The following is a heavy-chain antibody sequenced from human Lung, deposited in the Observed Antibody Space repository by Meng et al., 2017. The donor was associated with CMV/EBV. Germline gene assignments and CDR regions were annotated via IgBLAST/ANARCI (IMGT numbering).Heavy chain of an antibody. CDR3: ARDRGSLWFGEFDY. Sequence: GGSLRLSCAASGFTFSSYAMHWVRQAPGKGLEWVAVISYDGSNKYYADSVKGRFTISRDNSKNTRYQQMNSRRAEDTAVYYCARDRGSLWFGEFDYWGQGHXVTVDS. V-gene: IGHV3-30*04. D-gene: IGHD3-10*01. CDR1: GFTFSSYA. CDR2: ISYDGSNK. J-gene: IGHJ4*02.